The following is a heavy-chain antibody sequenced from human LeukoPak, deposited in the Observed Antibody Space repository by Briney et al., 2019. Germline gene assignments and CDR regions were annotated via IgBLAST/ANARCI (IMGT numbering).Heavy chain of an antibody. V-gene: IGHV3-30*02. CDR3: AKGRYYNILTGYPRQYYFDY. CDR2: IRYDGSNK. Sequence: GGSLRLSCAASGFTSSNYAMHWVRQAPGKGLEWVAFIRYDGSNKYYADSVKGRFTISRDKSKNTLYLQMNSLRTEDTAVYYCAKGRYYNILTGYPRQYYFDYWGQGTLVTVSS. CDR1: GFTSSNYA. D-gene: IGHD3-9*01. J-gene: IGHJ4*02.